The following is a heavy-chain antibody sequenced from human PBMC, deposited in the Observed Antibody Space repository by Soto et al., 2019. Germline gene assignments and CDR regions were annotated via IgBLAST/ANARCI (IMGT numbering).Heavy chain of an antibody. CDR1: GFTFSSYG. D-gene: IGHD6-25*01. V-gene: IGHV3-21*01. Sequence: GSLRLSCAASGFTFSSYGMHWVRQAPGKGLEWASSISGGSAYIYYADSVKGRFTISRDNAKNSLYLEMNSLRVEDTAVYYCVRVWRLVGRYGMDVWGQGATVTVSS. J-gene: IGHJ6*02. CDR3: VRVWRLVGRYGMDV. CDR2: ISGGSAYI.